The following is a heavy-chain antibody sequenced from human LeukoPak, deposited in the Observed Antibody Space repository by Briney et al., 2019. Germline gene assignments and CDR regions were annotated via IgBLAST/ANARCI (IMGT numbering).Heavy chain of an antibody. Sequence: GGPLRLSCAASGFTFSSYSMNWVRQAPGKGLEWVSAISGSGGSTYYADSVKGRFTISRDNSKNTLYLQMNSLRAEDTAVYYCAKDLGVVVPAAIGYWGQGTLVTVSS. CDR3: AKDLGVVVPAAIGY. D-gene: IGHD2-2*01. J-gene: IGHJ4*02. CDR1: GFTFSSYS. V-gene: IGHV3-23*01. CDR2: ISGSGGST.